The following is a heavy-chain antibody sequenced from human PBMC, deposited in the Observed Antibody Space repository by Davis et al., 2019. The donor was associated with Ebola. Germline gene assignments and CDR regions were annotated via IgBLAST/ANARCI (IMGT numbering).Heavy chain of an antibody. D-gene: IGHD2-2*01. V-gene: IGHV3-21*01. J-gene: IGHJ6*02. Sequence: GESLKIPCAASGFTFSSYSMNWVRQAPGKGLEWVSSISSSSSYIYYADSVKGRFTISRDNAKNSLYLQMNSLRAEDTAVYYCLGKVPAANYYYYGMDVWGQGTTVTVSS. CDR3: LGKVPAANYYYYGMDV. CDR1: GFTFSSYS. CDR2: ISSSSSYI.